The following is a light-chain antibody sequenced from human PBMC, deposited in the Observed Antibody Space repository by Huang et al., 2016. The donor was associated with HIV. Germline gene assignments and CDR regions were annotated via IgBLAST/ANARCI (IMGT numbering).Light chain of an antibody. Sequence: ETVMTQSPATLSVSPGERATLSCRASQSVSSKLAWYQQKPGQAPRLLIYGASSRATGIPDRFSGSGSGTDFTLSISRLEPEDFAVYYCQHYGNSRWTFGLGTKVDIK. J-gene: IGKJ1*01. CDR3: QHYGNSRWT. CDR2: GAS. V-gene: IGKV3-20*01. CDR1: QSVSSK.